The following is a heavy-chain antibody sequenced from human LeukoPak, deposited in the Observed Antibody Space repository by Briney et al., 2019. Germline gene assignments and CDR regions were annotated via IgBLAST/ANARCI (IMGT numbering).Heavy chain of an antibody. V-gene: IGHV3-48*01. D-gene: IGHD6-19*01. CDR2: ISSSSSTI. J-gene: IGHJ6*03. CDR1: GFTFSSYS. Sequence: GGSLRLSCAASGFTFSSYSMNWVRQAPGKGLEWVSYISSSSSTIYYADSVKGRFTISRDNAKNSLYLQMNSLRAEDTAVYYCARGAAVAFYYYYYYMDVWGKGTTVTVSS. CDR3: ARGAAVAFYYYYYYMDV.